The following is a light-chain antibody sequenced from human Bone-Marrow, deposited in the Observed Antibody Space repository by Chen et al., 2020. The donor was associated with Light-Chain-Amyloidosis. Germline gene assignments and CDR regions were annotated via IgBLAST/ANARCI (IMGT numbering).Light chain of an antibody. CDR2: EVT. CDR3: SSFTSSNTWV. Sequence: HSALTQPASVSGSPGQSITVSCPGTSSDVGGYNYVSWYQQHPGKAPKLILYEVTNRPSGVSNRFSGSKSGNTASLTISGLQAEDEADYYCSSFTSSNTWVFGGGTKLTVL. J-gene: IGLJ3*02. V-gene: IGLV2-14*01. CDR1: SSDVGGYNY.